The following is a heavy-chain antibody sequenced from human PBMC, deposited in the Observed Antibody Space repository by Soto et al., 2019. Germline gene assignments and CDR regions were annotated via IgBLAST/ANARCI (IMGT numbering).Heavy chain of an antibody. CDR2: IIPIFGTA. Sequence: QVQLVQSGAEVKKPGSSGKVSCKASGGTFSSSASSWVRQAPGQGLEWMGGIIPIFGTANYAQKFQGRVTITADESTSTAYMELSSLRSEDTAVYYCAILPRGYSYVLEDYWGQGTLVTVSS. CDR1: GGTFSSSA. D-gene: IGHD5-18*01. V-gene: IGHV1-69*12. J-gene: IGHJ4*02. CDR3: AILPRGYSYVLEDY.